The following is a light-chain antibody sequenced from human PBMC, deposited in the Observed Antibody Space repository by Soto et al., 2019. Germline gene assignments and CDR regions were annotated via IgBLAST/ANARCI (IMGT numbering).Light chain of an antibody. CDR2: NTN. CDR3: VLYMGSGIRV. J-gene: IGLJ3*02. Sequence: QAVVTQEPSFSVSPGGTVTLTCGLNSGSVSTSYYPSWYQQTPGQAPRTLIYNTNARSSGVPDRFSGSILGNKAALTITGAQADDESDYYCVLYMGSGIRVFGGGTKLTVL. CDR1: SGSVSTSYY. V-gene: IGLV8-61*01.